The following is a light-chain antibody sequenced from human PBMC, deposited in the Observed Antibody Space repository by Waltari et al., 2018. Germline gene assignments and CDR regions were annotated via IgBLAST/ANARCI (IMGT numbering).Light chain of an antibody. CDR1: QGMLDGSNNRNS. CDR2: WAS. CDR3: QQYYRVPLT. V-gene: IGKV4-1*01. J-gene: IGKJ4*01. Sequence: DIVMTQSPDSLAVSLGERATINCKSTQGMLDGSNNRNSLAWYQQQPGQSPNLLIYWASTRESGVPDRFSGSGSGTDFSLTISSLQAEDVAVYYCQQYYRVPLTFGGGTKIEIK.